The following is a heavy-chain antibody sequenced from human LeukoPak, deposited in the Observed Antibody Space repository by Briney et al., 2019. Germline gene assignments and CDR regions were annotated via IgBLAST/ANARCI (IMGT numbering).Heavy chain of an antibody. J-gene: IGHJ4*02. V-gene: IGHV4-34*01. CDR1: GGSFSGYY. CDR3: AREATVVTPLSD. CDR2: INHSGST. D-gene: IGHD4-17*01. Sequence: SETLSLTCAVYGGSFSGYYWSWIRQPPGKGLEWIGEINHSGSTNYNPSLKSRVTISVDTSKNQFSLKLSSVTAADTAVYYCAREATVVTPLSDWGQGTLVTVSP.